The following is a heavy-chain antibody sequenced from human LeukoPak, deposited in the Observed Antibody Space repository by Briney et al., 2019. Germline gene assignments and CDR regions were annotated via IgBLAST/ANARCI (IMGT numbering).Heavy chain of an antibody. J-gene: IGHJ1*01. D-gene: IGHD3-22*01. V-gene: IGHV3-11*01. CDR3: ARDRAPAYYYDSSGYYRGGYFQH. Sequence: GGSLRLSCAASGFTFSDYYMSWIRQAPGKGLEWVSYISSSGSTIYYADSVKGRFTISRDNAKNSLYLQMNSLRAEDTAVYYCARDRAPAYYYDSSGYYRGGYFQHWGQGTLVTVSS. CDR1: GFTFSDYY. CDR2: ISSSGSTI.